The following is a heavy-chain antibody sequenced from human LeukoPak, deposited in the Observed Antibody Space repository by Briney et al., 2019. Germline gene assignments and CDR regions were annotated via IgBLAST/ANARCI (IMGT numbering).Heavy chain of an antibody. CDR3: VRAAMPYIINGRRFDY. V-gene: IGHV3-13*04. Sequence: SGGSLRLSCAASGFTSSAYDMHWVRQITGGGLKWVSTSGTVGDTFYSDSVKGRFTISRENAKNSVHLQMNSLRVEDSAIYFCVRAAMPYIINGRRFDYWGQGTLVTVSS. CDR2: SGTVGDT. J-gene: IGHJ4*02. D-gene: IGHD2-2*01. CDR1: GFTSSAYD.